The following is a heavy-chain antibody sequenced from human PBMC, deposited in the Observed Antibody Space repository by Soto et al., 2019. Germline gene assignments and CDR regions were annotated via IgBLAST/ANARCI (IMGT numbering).Heavy chain of an antibody. CDR3: AKDYDFWSGSPSDYYYGMDV. CDR1: GFTFSSYG. Sequence: GSLRLSCAASGFTFSSYGMHWVRQAPGKGLEWVAVISYDGSNKYYADSVKGRFTISRDNSKNTLYLQMNSLRAEDTAVYYCAKDYDFWSGSPSDYYYGMDVWGQGTTVTVS. V-gene: IGHV3-30*18. J-gene: IGHJ6*02. D-gene: IGHD3-3*01. CDR2: ISYDGSNK.